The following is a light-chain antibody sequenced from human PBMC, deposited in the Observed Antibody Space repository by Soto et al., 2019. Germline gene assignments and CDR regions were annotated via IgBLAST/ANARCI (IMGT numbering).Light chain of an antibody. V-gene: IGKV1-27*01. J-gene: IGKJ3*01. CDR3: QKCDRAPFT. CDR1: RDIREH. Sequence: DFQMTQSPSSLSASVGDRVTITCRASRDIREHLAWYLQKPGKVPQLLIHTSSPLHSGVTSPPRASGFGTDFTLTISSLQPEDFGVYFCQKCDRAPFTFGPGTTV. CDR2: TSS.